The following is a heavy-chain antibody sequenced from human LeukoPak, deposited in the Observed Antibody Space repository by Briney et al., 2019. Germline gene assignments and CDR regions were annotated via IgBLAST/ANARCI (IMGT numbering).Heavy chain of an antibody. J-gene: IGHJ1*01. Sequence: GASVKVSCKSSGYTFLGYYIHWVRQAPGQGLEWIGCTNRKSGDTRYSQTFQGRLTLTTNMYSNTAYMEFHSLRPDDTAVYYCARGAGGSSWFFSENTYFHPWGQGSLVVASS. CDR2: TNRKSGDT. V-gene: IGHV1-2*02. CDR3: ARGAGGSSWFFSENTYFHP. D-gene: IGHD6-13*01. CDR1: GYTFLGYY.